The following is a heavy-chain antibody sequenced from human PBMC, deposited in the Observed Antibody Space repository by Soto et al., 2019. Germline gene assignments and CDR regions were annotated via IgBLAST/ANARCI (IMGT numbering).Heavy chain of an antibody. CDR3: ARGMAAAGNWFDP. Sequence: GGSLRLSCAASGFTVSSNYMSWFRQAPGKGLEWVSVIYSGGSTYYADSVKGRFTISRDNSKNTLYLQMNSLSAEDTAVYYCARGMAAAGNWFDPWGQGTLVTVSS. D-gene: IGHD6-13*01. V-gene: IGHV3-53*01. J-gene: IGHJ5*02. CDR1: GFTVSSNY. CDR2: IYSGGST.